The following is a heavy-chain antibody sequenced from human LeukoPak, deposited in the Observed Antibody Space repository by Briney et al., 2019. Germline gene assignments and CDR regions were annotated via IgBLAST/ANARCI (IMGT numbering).Heavy chain of an antibody. CDR1: GFTFSSYA. Sequence: PGGSLRLSCAASGFTFSSYAVGWVRQAPGKGLEWVSAISGSGGSTYYADSVKGRFTISRDNSKNTLYLQMNSLRAEDTAVYYCAETKDCGGDCYPDSWGQGTLVTVSS. V-gene: IGHV3-23*01. CDR3: AETKDCGGDCYPDS. CDR2: ISGSGGST. D-gene: IGHD2-21*02. J-gene: IGHJ5*02.